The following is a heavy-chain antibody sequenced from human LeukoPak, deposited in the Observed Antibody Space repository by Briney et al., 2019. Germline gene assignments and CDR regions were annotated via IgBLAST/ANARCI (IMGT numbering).Heavy chain of an antibody. CDR3: VRDSYSDDYHQYYFDY. J-gene: IGHJ4*02. Sequence: GGSLRLSCAVSGFTFNNFAMSWVRQAPGKGLEWVSAISGRGDATYYADSVKGRFTVSRDNSENTLYLQMNSLRAEDTALYYCVRDSYSDDYHQYYFDYWGQGTLVTVSS. D-gene: IGHD3-16*01. CDR2: ISGRGDAT. V-gene: IGHV3-23*01. CDR1: GFTFNNFA.